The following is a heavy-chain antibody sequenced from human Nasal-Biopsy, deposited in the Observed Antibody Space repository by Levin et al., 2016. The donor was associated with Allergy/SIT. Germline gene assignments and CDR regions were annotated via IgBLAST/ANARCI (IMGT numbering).Heavy chain of an antibody. CDR1: GYDFISHW. Sequence: GESLKISCKTSGYDFISHWITWVRQMPGKGLEWMGRIDPSDSYATFSPSFQGHVTFSSDKSISTVYLQWSSLKASDTAMYFCARHYVYYSYGNQWYLDSWGQGTLVTVSS. D-gene: IGHD5-18*01. CDR3: ARHYVYYSYGNQWYLDS. CDR2: IDPSDSYA. J-gene: IGHJ4*02. V-gene: IGHV5-10-1*01.